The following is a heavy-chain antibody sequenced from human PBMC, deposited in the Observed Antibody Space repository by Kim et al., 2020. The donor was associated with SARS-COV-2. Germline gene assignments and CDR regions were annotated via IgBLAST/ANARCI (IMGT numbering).Heavy chain of an antibody. D-gene: IGHD3-22*01. V-gene: IGHV3-33*01. CDR3: ARDAGYFNGYFDL. Sequence: GGSLRLSCAASGFTFSSYGMHWVRQAPGKGLEWVAVIWYDGSNKYYADSVKGRFTISRDNSKNTLYLQMNSLRAEDTAVYYCARDAGYFNGYFDLWGRGTLVTVSS. CDR2: IWYDGSNK. CDR1: GFTFSSYG. J-gene: IGHJ2*01.